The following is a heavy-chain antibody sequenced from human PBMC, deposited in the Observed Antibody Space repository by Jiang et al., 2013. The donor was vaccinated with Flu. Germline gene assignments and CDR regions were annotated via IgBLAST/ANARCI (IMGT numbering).Heavy chain of an antibody. CDR3: ARFDSAAADHY. D-gene: IGHD6-13*01. Sequence: GRSLRLSCAASGFTFSSYAMHWVRQAPGKGLEWVAVISYDGSNKYYADSVKGRFTISRDNSKNTLYLQMNSLRAEDTAVYYCARFDSAAADHYWGQGTLVTVSS. CDR1: GFTFSSYA. V-gene: IGHV3-30-3*01. J-gene: IGHJ4*02. CDR2: ISYDGSNK.